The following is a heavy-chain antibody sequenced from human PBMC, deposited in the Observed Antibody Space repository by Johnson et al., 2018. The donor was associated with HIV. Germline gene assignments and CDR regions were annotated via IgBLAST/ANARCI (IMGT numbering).Heavy chain of an antibody. CDR1: GFTFRSYP. V-gene: IGHV3-30*14. J-gene: IGHJ3*02. D-gene: IGHD6-19*01. CDR2: VSYDESSK. Sequence: QVQLVESGGGVVHPGRSLILSCAASGFTFRSYPMNWVRQAPGKGLEWVAFVSYDESSKYYRDSVKGRFTISRDNSMNTLYLQMNSLRAEDTAVYYCATSVEQWMVWNAFDIWGQGTMVTVSS. CDR3: ATSVEQWMVWNAFDI.